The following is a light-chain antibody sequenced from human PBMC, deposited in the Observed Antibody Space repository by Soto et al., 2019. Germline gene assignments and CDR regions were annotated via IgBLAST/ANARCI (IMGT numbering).Light chain of an antibody. J-gene: IGKJ3*01. Sequence: EILLTQSPGTMSLSPGERATLSCRASQSVSSTFLAWYQQKPGQAPRLLMYGASSRATGIPDRFSGSGSGTDFTLTISRLEPEDFAVYYCQQFSGSPFAFGPGTKLDIK. V-gene: IGKV3-20*01. CDR3: QQFSGSPFA. CDR1: QSVSSTF. CDR2: GAS.